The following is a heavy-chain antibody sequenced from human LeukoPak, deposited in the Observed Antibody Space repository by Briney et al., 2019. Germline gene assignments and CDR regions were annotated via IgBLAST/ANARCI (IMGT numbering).Heavy chain of an antibody. CDR3: AKDFEDYYGSGSYYFGY. J-gene: IGHJ4*02. CDR1: GFTFRSYA. CDR2: ISGSGRAT. Sequence: GGSLRLSCAASGFTFRSYAMSWVRQAPGKGLEWVSGISGSGRATYHADSVKGRFTISRDNSKNTLYLQMNSLRAEDTAVYHCAKDFEDYYGSGSYYFGYWGQGTLVTVSS. D-gene: IGHD3-10*01. V-gene: IGHV3-23*01.